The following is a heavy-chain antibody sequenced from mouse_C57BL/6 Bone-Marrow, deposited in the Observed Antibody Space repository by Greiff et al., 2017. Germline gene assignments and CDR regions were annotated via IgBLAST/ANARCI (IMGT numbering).Heavy chain of an antibody. Sequence: QVQLQQPGAELVKPGASVKMSCKASGYTFTSYWITWVKQRPGQGLEWIGDIYPGSGSTNYNEKFKSKATLTVDTSSSTAYMPLSSLTSADSAVFYCARPYYSNSWYFDVWGTGTTVTVSS. CDR2: IYPGSGST. V-gene: IGHV1-55*01. CDR3: ARPYYSNSWYFDV. D-gene: IGHD2-5*01. J-gene: IGHJ1*03. CDR1: GYTFTSYW.